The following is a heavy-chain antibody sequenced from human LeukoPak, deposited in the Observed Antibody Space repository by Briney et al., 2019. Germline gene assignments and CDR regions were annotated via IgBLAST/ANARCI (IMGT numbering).Heavy chain of an antibody. V-gene: IGHV3-15*01. D-gene: IGHD3-22*01. J-gene: IGHJ3*02. CDR2: IKSKTDGGTT. Sequence: GGSLRLSCAASGFTFSNAWMSWVRQAPGKGLEWVGRIKSKTDGGTTDYAAPVKGRFTISRDDSKNTLYLQMNSLKTEDTAVYYCTTDLDYDSSGYYYDGAFDIWGQGTMVTVSS. CDR1: GFTFSNAW. CDR3: TTDLDYDSSGYYYDGAFDI.